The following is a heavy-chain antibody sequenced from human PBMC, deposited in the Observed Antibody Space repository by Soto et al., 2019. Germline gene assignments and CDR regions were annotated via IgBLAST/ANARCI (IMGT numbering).Heavy chain of an antibody. J-gene: IGHJ3*02. D-gene: IGHD3-22*01. Sequence: EVQLVESGGGLVKPGGSLRLSCAASGFTFSNYSMKWVRQAPGKGLEGVSYISSRSSYIFYADSVKGRFTNSRDNAKNSLSLQKNSLRAKDTAVYYCARGYHYYDSSGYDKWDAFDIWGQGTMVTVSS. CDR3: ARGYHYYDSSGYDKWDAFDI. CDR1: GFTFSNYS. CDR2: ISSRSSYI. V-gene: IGHV3-21*01.